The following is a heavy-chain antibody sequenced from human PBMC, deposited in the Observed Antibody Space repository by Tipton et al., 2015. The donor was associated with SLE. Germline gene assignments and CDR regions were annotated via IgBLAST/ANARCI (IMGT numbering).Heavy chain of an antibody. Sequence: TLSLTCTVSGCSISRGYYWGWIRQPPGGGLEWLGSVYPGGTAYYNPSLKSRVTVSVDTAKNQFSLKLTSVTAADTAVYYCARDPLRDYGGQTAPESWGQGTLVTVSS. CDR2: VYPGGTA. J-gene: IGHJ5*02. CDR3: ARDPLRDYGGQTAPES. CDR1: GCSISRGYY. D-gene: IGHD4-23*01. V-gene: IGHV4-38-2*02.